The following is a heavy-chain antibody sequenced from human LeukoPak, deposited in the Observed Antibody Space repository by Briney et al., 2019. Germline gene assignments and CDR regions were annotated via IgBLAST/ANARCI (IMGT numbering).Heavy chain of an antibody. D-gene: IGHD6-19*01. Sequence: SQTLSLTCTVSGGSISSGSYYWSWIRQPAGKGLEWIGRIYTSGSTNYNPSPKGRVTISVDTSKNQFSLKLSSVTAADTAVYYCARSRYSSGSVDYWGQGTLVTVSS. V-gene: IGHV4-61*02. J-gene: IGHJ4*02. CDR2: IYTSGST. CDR1: GGSISSGSYY. CDR3: ARSRYSSGSVDY.